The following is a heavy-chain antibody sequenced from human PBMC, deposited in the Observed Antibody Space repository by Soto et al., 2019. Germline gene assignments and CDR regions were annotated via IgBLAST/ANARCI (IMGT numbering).Heavy chain of an antibody. V-gene: IGHV3-33*01. D-gene: IGHD3-3*01. CDR2: ILYDGSKK. Sequence: QVQLVESGGGVVPPGRPLRLSCAASGFTFNNYGMHWVRQAPGKGLEWLAVILYDGSKKYYADSVKGRFTISRDNSKNTVYLQMNSLRAEDTALYYCARADEWLDHWYSGLWGRGTLVTVSS. CDR1: GFTFNNYG. CDR3: ARADEWLDHWYSGL. J-gene: IGHJ2*01.